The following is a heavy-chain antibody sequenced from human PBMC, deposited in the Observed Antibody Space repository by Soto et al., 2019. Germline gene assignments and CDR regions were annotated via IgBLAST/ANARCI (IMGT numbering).Heavy chain of an antibody. D-gene: IGHD6-13*01. CDR2: IDPSDSYT. V-gene: IGHV5-10-1*01. CDR3: ERRKHDNSSWNY. CDR1: GYSFTSYW. Sequence: GESLKISCKGSGYSFTSYWISWVRQMPGKGLEWMGRIDPSDSYTNYSPSFQGHVTISADKSISTAYLQWSSLKASDTAMYYCERRKHDNSSWNYWGQGTLVTVSS. J-gene: IGHJ4*02.